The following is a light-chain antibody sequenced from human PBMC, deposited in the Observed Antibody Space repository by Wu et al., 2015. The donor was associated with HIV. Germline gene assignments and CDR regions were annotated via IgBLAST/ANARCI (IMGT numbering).Light chain of an antibody. Sequence: DIQMTQSPSSLSASVGDGVTITCRASQGIRNHLAWYQQKPGNIPKLLIFAASTLQPGVPSRFSGSGSGTDFTLTISRLQPEDVATYYCQKYNDAPLTFGQGTKVEVK. CDR2: AAS. CDR1: QGIRNH. CDR3: QKYNDAPLT. V-gene: IGKV1-27*01. J-gene: IGKJ1*01.